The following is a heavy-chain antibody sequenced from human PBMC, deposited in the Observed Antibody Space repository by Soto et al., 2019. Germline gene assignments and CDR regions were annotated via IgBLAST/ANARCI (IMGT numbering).Heavy chain of an antibody. CDR1: RDTFNTYA. D-gene: IGHD5-12*01. CDR2: IIPVLGTT. Sequence: ASVKFSFKPSRDTFNTYARTWVRQAPRQGLEWMGGIIPVLGTTKYAQTFQGRVTMTADESTSTAYMELSSPRSEDRAVYYCAAGGRDGYIKWGQGTQVTVPS. CDR3: AAGGRDGYIK. V-gene: IGHV1-69*13. J-gene: IGHJ4*02.